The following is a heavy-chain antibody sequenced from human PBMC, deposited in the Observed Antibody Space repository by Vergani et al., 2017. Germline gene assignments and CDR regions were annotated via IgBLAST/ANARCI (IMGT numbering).Heavy chain of an antibody. CDR3: AXAPPGYCSGGSWSQGGAGWHNWFDP. V-gene: IGHV1-69*17. Sequence: QVQLVQSGAEVKKPGSSVKVSCKASGGTFSSYAISWVRQAPGQGLEWMGGIIPLFGIANYAQKFQGRVTITADKSTSTAYVELSSLRSEDTAVYYCAXAPPGYCSGGSWSQGGAGWHNWFDPWGQGTLVTVSS. J-gene: IGHJ5*02. CDR2: IIPLFGIA. CDR1: GGTFSSYA. D-gene: IGHD2-15*01.